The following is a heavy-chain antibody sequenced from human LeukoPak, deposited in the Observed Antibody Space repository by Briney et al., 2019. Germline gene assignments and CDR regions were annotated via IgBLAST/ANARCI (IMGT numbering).Heavy chain of an antibody. CDR1: GGSISSYY. V-gene: IGHV4-59*01. CDR2: IYYSGST. CDR3: ARAIIAAAENLGGFDY. Sequence: PSETLSRTCTVSGGSISSYYWSWIRQPPGKGLEWIGYIYYSGSTNYNPSLKSRVTISVDTSKNQFSLKLSSVTAADTAVYYCARAIIAAAENLGGFDYWGQGTLVTVSS. J-gene: IGHJ4*02. D-gene: IGHD6-13*01.